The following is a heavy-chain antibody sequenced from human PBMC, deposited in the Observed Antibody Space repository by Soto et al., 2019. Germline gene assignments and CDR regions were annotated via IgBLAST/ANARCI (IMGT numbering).Heavy chain of an antibody. D-gene: IGHD5-18*01. V-gene: IGHV4-34*01. CDR3: ARALGYSYGHLPIDY. CDR1: GGSFRGYY. J-gene: IGHJ4*02. Sequence: QVQLQQWGAGLLKPSETLSLSCAVYGGSFRGYYWTWIRQPPGKGLEWIGEIHHSGSTNYNPSLNSRVTVTVDTSKIQFSLNLRSVTAADTAVYYCARALGYSYGHLPIDYWGQGILVTVSS. CDR2: IHHSGST.